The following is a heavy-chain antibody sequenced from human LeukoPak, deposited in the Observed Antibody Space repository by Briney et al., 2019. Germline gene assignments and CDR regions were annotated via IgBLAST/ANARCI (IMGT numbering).Heavy chain of an antibody. CDR2: IYYSGNT. J-gene: IGHJ4*02. Sequence: SETLSLTCTVSGGSISNYYWSWIRQPPGKGLEWIGYIYYSGNTNYNPSLKSRVTISLDTSKNQFSLKLSSVTAADTAVYYCARGGIIGSLGYFDYWGQGTLVTVSS. CDR3: ARGGIIGSLGYFDY. D-gene: IGHD1-20*01. V-gene: IGHV4-59*01. CDR1: GGSISNYY.